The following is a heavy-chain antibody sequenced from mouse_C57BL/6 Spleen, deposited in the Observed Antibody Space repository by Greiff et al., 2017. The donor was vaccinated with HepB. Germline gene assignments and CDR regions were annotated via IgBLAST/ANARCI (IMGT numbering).Heavy chain of an antibody. Sequence: VQLQQPGAELVKPGASVKLSCKASGYTFTSYWMQWVKQRPGQGLEWIGEIDPSDSYTNYNQKFKGKATLTVDPSSSTAYMQRSSLTSEDSAVYYCARGLSSYAMDDWGQGTSVTVSS. CDR2: IDPSDSYT. CDR1: GYTFTSYW. D-gene: IGHD1-1*01. CDR3: ARGLSSYAMDD. V-gene: IGHV1-50*01. J-gene: IGHJ4*01.